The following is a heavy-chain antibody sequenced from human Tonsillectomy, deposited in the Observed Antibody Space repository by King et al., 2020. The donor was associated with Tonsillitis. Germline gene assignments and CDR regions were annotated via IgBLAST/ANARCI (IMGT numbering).Heavy chain of an antibody. Sequence: VQLVESGAEVKKPGASVKVSCKASGYTFTGYYMHWVRQAPGQGLEWMLWINPNSGGTDCVQKFLGRVTMRRDTSISTAYMELRRLRSDDTAVYYCARHLNPYGDYGYYYYGIDVWGQGTTVTVSS. D-gene: IGHD4-17*01. CDR2: INPNSGGT. CDR1: GYTFTGYY. V-gene: IGHV1-2*02. CDR3: ARHLNPYGDYGYYYYGIDV. J-gene: IGHJ6*02.